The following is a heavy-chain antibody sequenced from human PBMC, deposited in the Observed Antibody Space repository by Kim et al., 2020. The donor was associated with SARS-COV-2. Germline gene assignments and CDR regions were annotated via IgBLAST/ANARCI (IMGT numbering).Heavy chain of an antibody. J-gene: IGHJ4*02. Sequence: TPSLKSRVTISVDKSKNQFSLELSSVTAADTAVYCCARAPRGYSYGPPRDWGQGTLVTVSS. CDR3: ARAPRGYSYGPPRD. D-gene: IGHD5-18*01. V-gene: IGHV4-4*01.